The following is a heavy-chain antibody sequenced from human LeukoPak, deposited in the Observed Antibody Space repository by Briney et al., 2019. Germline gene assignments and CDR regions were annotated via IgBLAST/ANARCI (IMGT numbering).Heavy chain of an antibody. D-gene: IGHD2-2*01. V-gene: IGHV4-34*01. CDR2: IYHSGST. Sequence: SETLSLTCAVYGGSFSGYYWSWIRQPPGKGLEWIGSIYHSGSTYYNPSLKSRVTISVDTSKNQFSLKLSSVTAADTAVYYCASPPPSDIVVVPAAIGEYFQHWGQGTLVTVSS. CDR3: ASPPPSDIVVVPAAIGEYFQH. CDR1: GGSFSGYY. J-gene: IGHJ1*01.